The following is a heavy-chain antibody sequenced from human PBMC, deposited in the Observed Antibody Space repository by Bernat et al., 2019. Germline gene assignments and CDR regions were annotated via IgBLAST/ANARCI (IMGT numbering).Heavy chain of an antibody. CDR2: IYSGGRT. CDR1: GFTFSSYA. CDR3: ASVTREAFDI. D-gene: IGHD4-11*01. Sequence: EVQLLESGGGLVQPGGSLRLSCAASGFTFSSYAMSWVRQAPGKGLEWVSVIYSGGRTYYADSVKGRFTISRDNSKNTLYLQMNSLRADDTAVYYCASVTREAFDIWGQGTMVTVSS. J-gene: IGHJ3*02. V-gene: IGHV3-23*03.